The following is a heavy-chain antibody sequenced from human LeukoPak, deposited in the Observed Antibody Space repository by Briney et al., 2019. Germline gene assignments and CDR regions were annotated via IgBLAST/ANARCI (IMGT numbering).Heavy chain of an antibody. J-gene: IGHJ6*02. CDR3: ARDRDIVVVPAAIHYYYYGMDV. CDR2: IIPIFGTA. D-gene: IGHD2-2*01. CDR1: GGTFISHA. Sequence: ASVKVSCKASGGTFISHAISWVRQAPGRGLEWMGGIIPIFGTAKYAQKFQGRVTITADESTSTAYMELSSLRSEDTAVYYCARDRDIVVVPAAIHYYYYGMDVWGQGTTVTVSS. V-gene: IGHV1-69*13.